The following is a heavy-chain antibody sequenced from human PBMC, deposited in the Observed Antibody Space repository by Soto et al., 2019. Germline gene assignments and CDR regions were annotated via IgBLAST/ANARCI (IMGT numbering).Heavy chain of an antibody. D-gene: IGHD1-26*01. Sequence: SETLSLTCAVSGGSVSSTNWWSWVRQSPGKGLEWIGEINHSGSTNYNPSLKSRVTISVDTSKNQFSLKLSSVTAADTAVYYCARGTPSGSRYYYYYGMDVWGQGTTVTVSS. CDR2: INHSGST. J-gene: IGHJ6*02. V-gene: IGHV4-4*02. CDR3: ARGTPSGSRYYYYYGMDV. CDR1: GGSVSSTNW.